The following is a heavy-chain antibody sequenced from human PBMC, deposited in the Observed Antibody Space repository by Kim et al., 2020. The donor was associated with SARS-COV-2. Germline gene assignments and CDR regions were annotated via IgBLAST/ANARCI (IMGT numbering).Heavy chain of an antibody. J-gene: IGHJ6*01. CDR2: IGFYGNT. V-gene: IGHV4-39*01. CDR3: AVFYY. Sequence: SETLSLTCTVSDDSIHNSNYYWAWIRQTPGTGLEWIATIGFYGNTYSGPSLRSRVTMSLDTSKNQLSLILTSVTAADTALYYCAVFYY. CDR1: DDSIHNSNYY.